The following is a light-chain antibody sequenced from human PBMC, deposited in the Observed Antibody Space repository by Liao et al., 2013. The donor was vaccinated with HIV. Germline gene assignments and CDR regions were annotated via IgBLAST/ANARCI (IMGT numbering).Light chain of an antibody. Sequence: YELTQPPSVSVSPGQTASITCSGDTLGHKSPSWYQQRPGQPPVLVIYQGTKRPSGIPERFSGSNSGTTATLAISGAQALDEADYYCQTWDTGTGVFGTGTKVTV. CDR1: TLGHKS. V-gene: IGLV3-1*01. CDR2: QGT. CDR3: QTWDTGTGV. J-gene: IGLJ1*01.